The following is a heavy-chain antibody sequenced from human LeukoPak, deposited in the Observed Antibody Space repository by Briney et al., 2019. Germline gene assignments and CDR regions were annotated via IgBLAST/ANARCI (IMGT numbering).Heavy chain of an antibody. CDR3: ARAGYYDSSGYSY. Sequence: GGSLRLSCAASGFTFSSYAMSWVRQAPGKGLEWVSAISGSGGSTYYADSVKGRFTISRDNAKNSLYLQMNSLRAEDTAVYYCARAGYYDSSGYSYWGQGTLVTVSS. CDR2: ISGSGGST. V-gene: IGHV3-23*01. J-gene: IGHJ4*02. CDR1: GFTFSSYA. D-gene: IGHD3-22*01.